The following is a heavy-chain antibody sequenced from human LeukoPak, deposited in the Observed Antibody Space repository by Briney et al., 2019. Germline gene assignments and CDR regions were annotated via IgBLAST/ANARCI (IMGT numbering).Heavy chain of an antibody. CDR2: IYYSGST. Sequence: SETLSLTCTVSDDSITMYYWTWIRQPPGKGLEWIGYIYYSGSTNYNPSLKSRVTILVDTSKNQFSLKLSSVTAADTAVYYCARDKFSTQYRLRLGEFSDWGQGTLVTVSS. CDR3: ARDKFSTQYRLRLGEFSD. J-gene: IGHJ4*02. V-gene: IGHV4-59*01. CDR1: DDSITMYY. D-gene: IGHD3-16*01.